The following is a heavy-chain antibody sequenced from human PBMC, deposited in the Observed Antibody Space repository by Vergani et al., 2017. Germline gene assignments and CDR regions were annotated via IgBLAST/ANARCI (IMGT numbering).Heavy chain of an antibody. CDR1: GFTFSSYW. D-gene: IGHD3-3*01. CDR2: IKQDGSEK. V-gene: IGHV3-7*03. Sequence: EVQLVESGGGLVQPGGSLRLSCAASGFTFSSYWMSWVRQAPGKGLEWVANIKQDGSEKYYVDSVKGRFTISRDNAKTSLYLQMNSLRAEDTAVYYCARVPGPGFWSGYYDYWGQGTLVTVSS. CDR3: ARVPGPGFWSGYYDY. J-gene: IGHJ4*02.